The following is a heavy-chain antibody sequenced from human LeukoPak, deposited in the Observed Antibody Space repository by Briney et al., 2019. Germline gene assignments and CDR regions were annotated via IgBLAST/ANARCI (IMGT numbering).Heavy chain of an antibody. CDR3: AKDRGSYGQKDGFDI. CDR1: GFTFSSYG. Sequence: GGSLRLSCAAAGFTFSSYGIHWVRQAPGKGLEWVAVIWNDGSNKYYADSVKGRFTISRDNSKNTLYLQMNSLRAEDTAVYYCAKDRGSYGQKDGFDIWGRGTMVTVSS. D-gene: IGHD3-16*01. CDR2: IWNDGSNK. V-gene: IGHV3-33*06. J-gene: IGHJ3*02.